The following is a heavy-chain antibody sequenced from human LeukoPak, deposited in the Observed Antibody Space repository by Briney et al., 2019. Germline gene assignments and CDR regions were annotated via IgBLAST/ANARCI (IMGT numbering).Heavy chain of an antibody. Sequence: TGGSLRLSCAASGFTFSSYSMNWVRQAPGKGLEWVSSISSSSSYIYYADSVKGRFTISRDNSKNTLYLQMNSLRAEDTAVYYCAKDRSYNWNYLDYWGQGTLVTVSS. J-gene: IGHJ4*02. CDR2: ISSSSSYI. CDR1: GFTFSSYS. V-gene: IGHV3-21*01. CDR3: AKDRSYNWNYLDY. D-gene: IGHD1-20*01.